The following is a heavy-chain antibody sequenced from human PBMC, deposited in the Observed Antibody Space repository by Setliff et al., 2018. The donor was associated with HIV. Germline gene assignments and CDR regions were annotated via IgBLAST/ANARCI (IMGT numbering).Heavy chain of an antibody. D-gene: IGHD6-13*01. CDR1: GFSLSTSAMR. J-gene: IGHJ3*02. V-gene: IGHV2-70*04. CDR3: ARDIAAAGPNAFDI. CDR2: IDWDDDK. Sequence: ESGPTLVNPTQTLTLTCTFSGFSLSTSAMRVSWIRQPPGKALEWLARIDWDDDKFYSTSLETRLTISKDTSKNQVVLTMTNMDPVDTATYYCARDIAAAGPNAFDIWGQGTMVTVSS.